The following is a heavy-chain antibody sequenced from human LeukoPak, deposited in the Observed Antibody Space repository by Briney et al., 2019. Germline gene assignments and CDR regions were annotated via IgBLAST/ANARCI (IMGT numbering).Heavy chain of an antibody. CDR1: GGSFSGYY. CDR3: ARGQPFWSGPAKPRSPPRPFDY. Sequence: PSETLSLTCAVYGGSFSGYYWSWIRQPPGKGLEWIGEINHSGSTNYNPSLKSRVTISVDTSKNQFSLKLSSVTAADTAVYYCARGQPFWSGPAKPRSPPRPFDYWGQGTLVTVSS. CDR2: INHSGST. D-gene: IGHD3-3*01. J-gene: IGHJ4*02. V-gene: IGHV4-34*01.